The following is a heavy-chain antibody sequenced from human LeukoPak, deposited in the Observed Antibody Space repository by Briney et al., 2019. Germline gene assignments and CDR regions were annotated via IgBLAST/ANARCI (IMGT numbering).Heavy chain of an antibody. D-gene: IGHD3-22*01. CDR1: GGSISSYY. V-gene: IGHV4-59*08. J-gene: IGHJ3*02. CDR2: IYYSGST. CDR3: ARYYYDSSGSDAFDI. Sequence: SETLSLTCTVSGGSISSYYWSWIRQPPGKGLEWIGYIYYSGSTNYNPSLKSRVTISVDTSKNQFSLKLSSVTAADTAVYYYARYYYDSSGSDAFDIWGQGAMVTVSS.